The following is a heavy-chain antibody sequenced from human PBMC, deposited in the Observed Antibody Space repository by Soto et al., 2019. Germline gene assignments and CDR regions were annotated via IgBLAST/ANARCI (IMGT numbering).Heavy chain of an antibody. CDR1: GFTFSSYG. J-gene: IGHJ3*02. Sequence: GGSLRLSCAASGFTFSSYGIHWVRQAPGKGLEWVAVISYDGSNKYYADSVKGRFTISRDNSKITLYLQMNSLRAEDTAVYYCAKDVITFGGVIANDAFDIRGQGTMVTVSS. CDR2: ISYDGSNK. D-gene: IGHD3-16*02. V-gene: IGHV3-30*18. CDR3: AKDVITFGGVIANDAFDI.